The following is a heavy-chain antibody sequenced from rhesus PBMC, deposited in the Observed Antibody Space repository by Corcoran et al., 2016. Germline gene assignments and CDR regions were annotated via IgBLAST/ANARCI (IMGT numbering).Heavy chain of an antibody. Sequence: QVQLQESGPGLVKPSETLSLTCAVSGGSISSGYYYWSWIRQPPGKGLELIGYITYSGSTSYNPSFSSRVTISRDTSKNQFSLKLSSVTAADTAVYDCASGLSSGWSLDYWGQGVLVTVSS. V-gene: IGHV4-122*02. J-gene: IGHJ4*01. CDR1: GGSISSGYYY. D-gene: IGHD6S26*01. CDR3: ASGLSSGWSLDY. CDR2: ITYSGST.